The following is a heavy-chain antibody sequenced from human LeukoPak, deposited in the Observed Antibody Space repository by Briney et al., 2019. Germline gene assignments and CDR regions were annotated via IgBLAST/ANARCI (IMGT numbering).Heavy chain of an antibody. Sequence: SETLSLTCTVSGGSISSSHYYWGWIRHPPGKGWEWTGTIYYSGTTYYNPSLESRVTMSEDTSKSQFSLTLRSVTATDTAVYYCARQISDYYYYYIDVWGKGTTVTVSS. D-gene: IGHD3-3*01. CDR2: IYYSGTT. CDR3: ARQISDYYYYYIDV. J-gene: IGHJ6*03. CDR1: GGSISSSHYY. V-gene: IGHV4-39*01.